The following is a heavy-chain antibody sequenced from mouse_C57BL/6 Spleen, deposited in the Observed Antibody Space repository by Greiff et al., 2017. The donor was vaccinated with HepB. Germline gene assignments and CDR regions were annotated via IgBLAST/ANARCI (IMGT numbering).Heavy chain of an antibody. CDR3: ARTDYSNYGGYFDV. J-gene: IGHJ1*03. D-gene: IGHD2-5*01. CDR2: IYPGSGST. Sequence: VQLQQSGAELVKPGASVKMSCKASGYTFTSYWITWVKQRPGQGLEWIGDIYPGSGSTNYNEKFKSKATLTVDTSSSTAYMQLSSLTSEDSAVYYCARTDYSNYGGYFDVWGTGTTVTVSS. CDR1: GYTFTSYW. V-gene: IGHV1-55*01.